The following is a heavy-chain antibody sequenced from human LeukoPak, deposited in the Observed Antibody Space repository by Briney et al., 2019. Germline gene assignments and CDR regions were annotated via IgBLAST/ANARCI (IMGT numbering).Heavy chain of an antibody. Sequence: GGSLRLSCAASGFTFSSYAMHWVRQAPGKGLEWVAVISYDGSNKYYADSVKGRFTISRDNSKNTLYLQMNSLRAEDTAVYCCARDGVLSLVRGVIAYMDVWGKGTTVTVSS. V-gene: IGHV3-30*04. CDR3: ARDGVLSLVRGVIAYMDV. CDR1: GFTFSSYA. J-gene: IGHJ6*03. D-gene: IGHD3-10*01. CDR2: ISYDGSNK.